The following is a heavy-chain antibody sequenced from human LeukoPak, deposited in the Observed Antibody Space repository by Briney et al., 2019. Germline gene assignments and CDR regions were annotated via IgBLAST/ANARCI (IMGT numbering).Heavy chain of an antibody. CDR1: GFTFSSYA. J-gene: IGHJ6*02. CDR3: AKSCSGWPYYYYYGMDV. D-gene: IGHD6-19*01. CDR2: ISGSGGST. V-gene: IGHV3-23*01. Sequence: GGSLRLSCAASGFTFSSYAVSWVRQAPGKRLEWVSAISGSGGSTYYADSVKGRFTTSRDNSKNTLYLQMNSLRAEDTAVHYCAKSCSGWPYYYYYGMDVWGQGTTVTVSS.